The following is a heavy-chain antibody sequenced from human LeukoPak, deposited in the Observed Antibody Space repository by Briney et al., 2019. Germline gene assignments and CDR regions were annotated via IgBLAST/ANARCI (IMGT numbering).Heavy chain of an antibody. V-gene: IGHV1-18*01. D-gene: IGHD1-26*01. CDR2: ISAYNGNT. J-gene: IGHJ4*02. Sequence: GASVKVSCKASGYTFTSYGISWARQAPGQGLEWMGWISAYNGNTNYAQKLQGRVTMTTDTSTSPAYMEVRSMRSDDTAVYYCARDLVGATTKTLRDYWGQGTLVTVSS. CDR1: GYTFTSYG. CDR3: ARDLVGATTKTLRDY.